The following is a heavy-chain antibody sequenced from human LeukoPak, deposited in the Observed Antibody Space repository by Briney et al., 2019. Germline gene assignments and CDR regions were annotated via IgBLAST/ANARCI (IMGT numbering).Heavy chain of an antibody. CDR1: GFTFSSYG. CDR2: IWYDGTNK. J-gene: IGHJ4*02. CDR3: ARLYYGDYYFDY. Sequence: GRSLRLSCAASGFTFSSYGMHWVRQAPGKGLEWVAVIWYDGTNKYYADSVKGRFTTSRDNSKNTLYLQMNSLRAEDTAVYYCARLYYGDYYFDYWGQGTLVTVSS. D-gene: IGHD4-17*01. V-gene: IGHV3-33*01.